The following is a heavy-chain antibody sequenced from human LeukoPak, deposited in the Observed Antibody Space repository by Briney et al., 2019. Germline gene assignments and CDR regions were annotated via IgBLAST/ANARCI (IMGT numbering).Heavy chain of an antibody. D-gene: IGHD3-10*01. CDR3: ARAHYFGSGSFYSGYYYDMDV. Sequence: ASVKVSCKAPGYTFTTYGLTWVRQAPGQGLEWMGWISGYNDNTNYAQKLQGRVTMTTDTSTSTAYMELRSLRSDDTAVYYCARAHYFGSGSFYSGYYYDMDVWGQGTTVTVSS. CDR2: ISGYNDNT. CDR1: GYTFTTYG. V-gene: IGHV1-18*01. J-gene: IGHJ6*02.